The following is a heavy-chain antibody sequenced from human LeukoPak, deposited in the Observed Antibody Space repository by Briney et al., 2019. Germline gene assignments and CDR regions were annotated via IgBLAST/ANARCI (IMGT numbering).Heavy chain of an antibody. CDR2: IYYSGST. CDR1: GGSISTYY. J-gene: IGHJ4*02. D-gene: IGHD6-19*01. CDR3: ARGGWYSLL. Sequence: SETLSLTCTVSGGSISTYYWSWIRQPPGKGLEWIGYIYYSGSTYNPSLKSRVTISVDTSKNQFYLKLSSVTGADTAVYYCARGGWYSLLWGQGALVTVSS. V-gene: IGHV4-59*01.